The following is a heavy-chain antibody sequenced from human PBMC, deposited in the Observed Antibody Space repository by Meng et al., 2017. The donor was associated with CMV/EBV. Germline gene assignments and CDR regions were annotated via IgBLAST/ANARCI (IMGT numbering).Heavy chain of an antibody. D-gene: IGHD6-19*01. CDR1: GFTFSSYA. CDR2: ISYDGSNK. V-gene: IGHV3-30-3*01. Sequence: VRLVGAGGGVGQPWRSLRLSCAASGFTFSSYAMHWVRQAPGKGLEWVAVISYDGSNKYYADSVKGRFTISRDNSKNTLYLQMNSLRAEDTAVYYCARGSVAGFDYWGQGTLVTVSS. CDR3: ARGSVAGFDY. J-gene: IGHJ4*02.